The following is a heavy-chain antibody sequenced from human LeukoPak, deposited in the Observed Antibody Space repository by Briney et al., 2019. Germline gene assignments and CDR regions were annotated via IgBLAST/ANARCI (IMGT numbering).Heavy chain of an antibody. Sequence: GGSLRLSCAASGFTFSSYAMSWVRQAPGKGLEWVSAISGSGGSTYYADSVKGRFTISRDNSKNTLYLQMNSLRAEDTAVYYCAKVWEAYCGGDCYSAFDYWGQGTLVTVSS. D-gene: IGHD2-21*01. CDR3: AKVWEAYCGGDCYSAFDY. CDR1: GFTFSSYA. V-gene: IGHV3-23*01. CDR2: ISGSGGST. J-gene: IGHJ4*02.